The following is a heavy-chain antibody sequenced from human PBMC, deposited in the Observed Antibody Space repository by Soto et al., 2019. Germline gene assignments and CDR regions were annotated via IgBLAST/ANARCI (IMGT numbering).Heavy chain of an antibody. J-gene: IGHJ6*02. CDR3: ARDYTATTDTYYYYYGMDV. Sequence: QVQLVQSGAEVKKPGASVKVSCKASGYTFTSYGISWVRQAPGQGLEWMGWISAYNGNTNYAQKLQGRVTMTTDTSTSTAYMELRSQRSDDTAVYYCARDYTATTDTYYYYYGMDVWGQGTPVTVSS. CDR1: GYTFTSYG. V-gene: IGHV1-18*01. D-gene: IGHD4-17*01. CDR2: ISAYNGNT.